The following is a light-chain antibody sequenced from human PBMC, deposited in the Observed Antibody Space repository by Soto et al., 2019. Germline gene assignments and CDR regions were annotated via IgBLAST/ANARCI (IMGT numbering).Light chain of an antibody. CDR3: QVWDSSTV. CDR2: RDS. CDR1: NLGRKN. V-gene: IGLV3-9*01. J-gene: IGLJ2*01. Sequence: SYELTQPLSVSVALGQTARITCGGKNLGRKNVPWYQQKPGQAPVLVIYRDSNGPSGIPERFSGSNSGNTATLTISRAQAGDEGDYYCQVWDSSTVFGGGTKLTVL.